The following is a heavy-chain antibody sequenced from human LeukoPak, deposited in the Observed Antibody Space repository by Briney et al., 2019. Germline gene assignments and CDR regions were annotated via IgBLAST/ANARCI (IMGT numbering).Heavy chain of an antibody. Sequence: GGSLRLSCAASGFTFSDYNMRWIRQAPGKGLEWVSSISRSGSTKYYANSVKGRFTISRDNAKNSLFLQMNSLRAEDTAVYYCARVLRYCSGGNCYSGGLGYMDVWGKGTTVTISS. CDR2: ISRSGSTK. J-gene: IGHJ6*03. CDR1: GFTFSDYN. CDR3: ARVLRYCSGGNCYSGGLGYMDV. V-gene: IGHV3-11*01. D-gene: IGHD2-15*01.